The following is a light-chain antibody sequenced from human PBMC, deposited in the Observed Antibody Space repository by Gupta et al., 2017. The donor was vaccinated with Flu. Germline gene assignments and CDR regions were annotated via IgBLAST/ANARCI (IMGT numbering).Light chain of an antibody. Sequence: TPRVPSAVARRPTPSRLSSITCNYLDWYQQKPGQAPRLLIYVASTRATGIPDRFSGSGSGTDFSLTISRVEPDDVAAYYCQQCDTAPYTFGQGTTLEIK. CDR2: VAS. J-gene: IGKJ2*01. CDR1: PSRLSSITCNY. CDR3: QQCDTAPYT. V-gene: IGKV2-28*01.